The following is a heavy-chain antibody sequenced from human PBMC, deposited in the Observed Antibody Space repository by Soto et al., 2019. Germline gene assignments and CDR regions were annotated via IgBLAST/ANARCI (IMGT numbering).Heavy chain of an antibody. CDR2: ISGSGGSS. CDR3: AKVTKRAAAGRYEYYKYGMDV. CDR1: GFTFSTYA. J-gene: IGHJ6*02. V-gene: IGHV3-23*01. D-gene: IGHD6-13*01. Sequence: GGSLRLSCAASGFTFSTYAMTWVRQAPGKGLEWVSVISGSGGSSYYAASVKGRFTISRDNSKNTLYLQMNGLRAEDTALYYCAKVTKRAAAGRYEYYKYGMDVWGQGTTVTVSS.